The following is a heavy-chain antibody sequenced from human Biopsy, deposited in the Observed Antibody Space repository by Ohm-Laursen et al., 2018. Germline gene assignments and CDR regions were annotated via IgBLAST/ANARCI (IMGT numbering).Heavy chain of an antibody. CDR3: ATKLTGYFHH. CDR2: NIPILGTG. Sequence: SSVKVSCKASGGTFINYAISWVRQAPGRGLEWLGGNIPILGTGNYAQKFQDRVTVAADTSTSTATMELRSLRSDDTAVYYCATKLTGYFHHWGQGTLVIVSS. V-gene: IGHV1-69*06. CDR1: GGTFINYA. D-gene: IGHD3-9*01. J-gene: IGHJ1*01.